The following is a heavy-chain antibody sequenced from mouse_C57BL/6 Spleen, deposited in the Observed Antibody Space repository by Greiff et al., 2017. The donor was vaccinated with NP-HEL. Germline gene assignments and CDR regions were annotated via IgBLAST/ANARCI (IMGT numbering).Heavy chain of an antibody. J-gene: IGHJ4*01. CDR2: IYPGDGDT. Sequence: QVQLQQSGAELVKPGASVKISCKASGYAFSSSWMNWVKQRPGKGLEWIGQIYPGDGDTNYNGKFKGKATLTADKSSSTAYMQLSSLTSEDSAVYFCARWGSGEGYYYAMDYWGQGTSVTVSS. D-gene: IGHD4-1*01. CDR3: ARWGSGEGYYYAMDY. V-gene: IGHV1-80*01. CDR1: GYAFSSSW.